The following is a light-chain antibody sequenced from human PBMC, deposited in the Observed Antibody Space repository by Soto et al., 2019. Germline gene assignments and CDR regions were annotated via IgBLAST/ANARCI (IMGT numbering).Light chain of an antibody. V-gene: IGLV2-14*01. CDR2: DVS. CDR1: SSDVGGYNY. J-gene: IGLJ1*01. CDR3: SSYTSSSTLV. Sequence: QSVLTQPASVSGSPGQSITISCTGTSSDVGGYNYVSWYQQHPGKAPKLMFYDVSNRPSGVSNRFSGSNSGNTASLTISGRQSEDEADYYCSSYTSSSTLVFGTGTQLTVL.